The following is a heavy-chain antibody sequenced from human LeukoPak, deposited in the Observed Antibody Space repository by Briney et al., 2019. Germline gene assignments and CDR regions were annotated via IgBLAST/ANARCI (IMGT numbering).Heavy chain of an antibody. D-gene: IGHD6-25*01. CDR1: GGSISTYY. CDR2: IYYTGST. J-gene: IGHJ3*02. V-gene: IGHV4-59*08. CDR3: VRRFAANPRYAFDI. Sequence: PSETLSLTCTVSGGSISTYYWTWIRQPPGKGLEWIGYIYYTGSTNYNPSLKSRVIMSLETSRNQFSLKLSSVTAADTAVYYCVRRFAANPRYAFDIWGQGTTVTVSS.